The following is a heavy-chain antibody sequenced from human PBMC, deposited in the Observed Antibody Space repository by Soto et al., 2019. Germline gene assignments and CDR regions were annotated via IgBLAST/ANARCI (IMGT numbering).Heavy chain of an antibody. CDR3: ARFSWYDGDSITNYYMDF. V-gene: IGHV4-39*01. D-gene: IGHD6-13*01. J-gene: IGHJ6*03. CDR1: GDSISSRSYY. CDR2: ISYTGNT. Sequence: LQESGPGLVKPSETLSLTCSVFGDSISSRSYYWAWIRRPPGMGLEWIAGISYTGNTYYNPSLTSRAAISGDTSKNQFSLKLSFVTAADTAVYYCARFSWYDGDSITNYYMDFWGNGATVTVSS.